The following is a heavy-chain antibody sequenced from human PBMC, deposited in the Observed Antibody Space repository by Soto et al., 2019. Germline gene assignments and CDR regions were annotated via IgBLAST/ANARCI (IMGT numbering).Heavy chain of an antibody. V-gene: IGHV4-59*08. CDR1: GGSISSYY. CDR3: ASNTAMADYYYYGMDV. Sequence: SETLSLTCTVSGGSISSYYWSWIRQPPGKGLEWIGYIYYSGSTNYNPSLKSRVTISVDTSNNQFSLKLSSVTAADTAVYYCASNTAMADYYYYGMDVWGQGTTVTVSS. CDR2: IYYSGST. D-gene: IGHD5-18*01. J-gene: IGHJ6*02.